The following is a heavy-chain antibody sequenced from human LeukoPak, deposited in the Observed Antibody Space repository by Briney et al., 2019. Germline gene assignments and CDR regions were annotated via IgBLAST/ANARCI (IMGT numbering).Heavy chain of an antibody. Sequence: SGPTLVNPTQTLTLTCTFSGFSLNTPAVGVGWIRQTPGKALEWLALIYWDDDKRYSPSLKSRLTITKDTSKNQVVLTVTNMDPVDTATYYCAHWPYYDNSAYYYGGYWGQGTLVTVSS. CDR1: GFSLNTPAVG. V-gene: IGHV2-5*02. CDR2: IYWDDDK. J-gene: IGHJ4*02. D-gene: IGHD3-22*01. CDR3: AHWPYYDNSAYYYGGY.